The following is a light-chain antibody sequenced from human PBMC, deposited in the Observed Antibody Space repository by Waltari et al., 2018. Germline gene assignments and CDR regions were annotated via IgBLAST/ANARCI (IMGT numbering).Light chain of an antibody. CDR2: DVS. CDR3: SSYTNSGTLV. J-gene: IGLJ3*02. Sequence: QSALTQPASVSGSPGQSITLSCPGPTSDVCGYDRFPWYQQHPGKAPKLMIYDVSKRPSGVSNRFSGSKSANTASLTISGVQAEDEADYYCSSYTNSGTLVFGGGTKLTVL. V-gene: IGLV2-14*01. CDR1: TSDVCGYDR.